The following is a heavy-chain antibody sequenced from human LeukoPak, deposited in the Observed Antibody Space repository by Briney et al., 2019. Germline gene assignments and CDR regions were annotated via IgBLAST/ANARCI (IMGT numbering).Heavy chain of an antibody. D-gene: IGHD4-23*01. CDR2: IRYDGSNK. J-gene: IGHJ4*02. CDR1: GFTFTSYC. Sequence: GGSLRLSCVASGFTFTSYCMHWVRQAPGKGLEWVAFIRYDGSNKNYADSVKGRFTISRDNSKNTLYLQMNSLRAEDTAVYYCAKVRALVTYGFDYWGQGPLVSVS. CDR3: AKVRALVTYGFDY. V-gene: IGHV3-30*02.